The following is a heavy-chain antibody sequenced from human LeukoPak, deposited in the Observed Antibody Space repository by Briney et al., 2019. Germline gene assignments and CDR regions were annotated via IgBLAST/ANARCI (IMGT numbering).Heavy chain of an antibody. V-gene: IGHV7-4-1*02. CDR2: INTNTGNP. Sequence: ASVKVSCKASGYTFTSYAMNWVRQTPGQGLEWMGWINTNTGNPTYAQGFTGRFVFSLDTSVSTAYLQISSLKAEDTAVYYCARVHRGYSSSWIEFDYWGQGTLVTVSS. J-gene: IGHJ4*02. CDR3: ARVHRGYSSSWIEFDY. D-gene: IGHD6-13*01. CDR1: GYTFTSYA.